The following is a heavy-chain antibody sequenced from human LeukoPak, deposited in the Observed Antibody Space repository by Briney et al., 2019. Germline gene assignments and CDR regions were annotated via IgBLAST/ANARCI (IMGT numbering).Heavy chain of an antibody. CDR2: ISSSSSYI. D-gene: IGHD5-24*01. CDR3: ARGRDGYNFNLDY. Sequence: GGSLRLSCAASGFTFSSYSMNWVRQAPGKGLEWVSSISSSSSYIYYADSVKGRFTISRDNAKNSLYLQMNSLRAEDTAVYYCARGRDGYNFNLDYWGQGTLVTVSS. V-gene: IGHV3-21*01. J-gene: IGHJ4*02. CDR1: GFTFSSYS.